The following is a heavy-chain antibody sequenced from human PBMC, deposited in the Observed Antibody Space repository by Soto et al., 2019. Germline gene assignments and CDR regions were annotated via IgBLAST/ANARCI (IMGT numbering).Heavy chain of an antibody. J-gene: IGHJ4*02. D-gene: IGHD5-18*01. V-gene: IGHV4-34*01. CDR3: ARALGYSYGYPFDY. CDR1: GGSFSGYY. CDR2: INHSGST. Sequence: ASETLSLTCAVYGGSFSGYYWSWIRQPPGKGLEWIGEINHSGSTNYNPSLKSRVTISVDTSKNQFSLKLSSVTAADTAVHYCARALGYSYGYPFDYWGQGTLVTVSS.